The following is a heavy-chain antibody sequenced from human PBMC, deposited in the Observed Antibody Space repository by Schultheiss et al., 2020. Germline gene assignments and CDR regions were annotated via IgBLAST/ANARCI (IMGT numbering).Heavy chain of an antibody. V-gene: IGHV3-33*03. CDR2: IWYDGSNK. CDR3: AKDSFSSGYLGDLYFDY. Sequence: GESLKISCAASGFTFSSYAMNWVRQAPGKGLEWVAVIWYDGSNKYYADSVKGRFTISRDNAKNTLYLQMNSLRAEDTAVYYCAKDSFSSGYLGDLYFDYWGQGTLVNVSS. CDR1: GFTFSSYA. J-gene: IGHJ4*02. D-gene: IGHD3-22*01.